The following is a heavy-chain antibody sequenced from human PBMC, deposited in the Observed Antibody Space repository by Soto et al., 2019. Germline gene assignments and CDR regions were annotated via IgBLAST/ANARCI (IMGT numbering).Heavy chain of an antibody. CDR2: VYYSGTT. CDR1: DGSFSGYY. D-gene: IGHD3-9*01. Sequence: SETLSLTCAVYDGSFSGYYWSWIRQSPGKGLEWIGYVYYSGTTNYNPTLKSRITILVDTSENQFSLKLTSVTAADTAVYYCARHTDDILTGNEALDIWGQGTVVTVSS. J-gene: IGHJ3*02. CDR3: ARHTDDILTGNEALDI. V-gene: IGHV4-59*08.